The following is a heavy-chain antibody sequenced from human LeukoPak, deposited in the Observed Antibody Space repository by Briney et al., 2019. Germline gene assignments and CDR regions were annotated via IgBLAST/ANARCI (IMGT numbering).Heavy chain of an antibody. J-gene: IGHJ3*02. V-gene: IGHV4-34*01. CDR3: ARRFPFYPHTFDI. Sequence: SETLSLTCAVYGGSFSGYYWSWIRQPPGKGLEWIGEINHSGSTNYNPSLKSRVTISVDTSKNQFSLKLSSVTAADTAVYYCARRFPFYPHTFDIWGQGTMVTVSS. D-gene: IGHD3-3*01. CDR2: INHSGST. CDR1: GGSFSGYY.